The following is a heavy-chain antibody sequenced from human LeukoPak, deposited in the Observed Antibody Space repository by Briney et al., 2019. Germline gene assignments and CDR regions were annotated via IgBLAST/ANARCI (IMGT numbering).Heavy chain of an antibody. Sequence: GASVKVSCKASGYTFTNHGITWVRQAPGQGLEWMGWISAYNGNADYAQSFQGRVTMTTDTSTSTAYMELRSLRSDDTGVYYCARTPKRFGELYQSADYWGQGTLVTVS. CDR3: ARTPKRFGELYQSADY. J-gene: IGHJ4*02. CDR2: ISAYNGNA. V-gene: IGHV1-18*01. D-gene: IGHD3-10*01. CDR1: GYTFTNHG.